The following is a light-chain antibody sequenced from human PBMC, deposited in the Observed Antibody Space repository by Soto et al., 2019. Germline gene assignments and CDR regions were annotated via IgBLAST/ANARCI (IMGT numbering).Light chain of an antibody. CDR2: KAS. V-gene: IGKV1-5*03. J-gene: IGKJ3*01. CDR1: ESVKSW. CDR3: QQSYSTPRT. Sequence: DIQMTQSPSTLSASIGDRVTIICRASESVKSWLAWYQQKPGKAPKFLIYKASSLESGVPLRFSGSGSGTDFTLTISSLQPEDFATYYCQQSYSTPRTFGPGTKVDI.